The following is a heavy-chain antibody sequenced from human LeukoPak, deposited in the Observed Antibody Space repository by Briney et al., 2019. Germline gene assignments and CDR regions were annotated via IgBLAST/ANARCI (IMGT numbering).Heavy chain of an antibody. CDR3: ARGLESSGSHSEGPNFDY. CDR1: GGSFSGYY. V-gene: IGHV4-34*01. Sequence: SETLSLTCAVYGGSFSGYYWSWIRQPPGKGLEWIGEINHSGSTNYNPSLKSRVTISVDTSKNQFSLKLSSVTAADTAVYYCARGLESSGSHSEGPNFDYWGQGTLVTVSS. CDR2: INHSGST. D-gene: IGHD1-26*01. J-gene: IGHJ4*02.